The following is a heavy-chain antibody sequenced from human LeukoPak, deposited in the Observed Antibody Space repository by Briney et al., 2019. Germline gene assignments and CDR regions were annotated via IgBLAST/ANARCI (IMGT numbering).Heavy chain of an antibody. CDR3: AKELYFGSGSYPDY. D-gene: IGHD3-10*01. CDR1: GFTFSSYG. Sequence: GGSLRLSCAASGFTFSSYGMHWVRQAPGKGLERVAVISHDGSDSHYADSVKGRFTISRDNSKNTVYLQMSSLRPEDTAVYFCAKELYFGSGSYPDYWGQGTLVRVSS. J-gene: IGHJ4*02. CDR2: ISHDGSDS. V-gene: IGHV3-30*18.